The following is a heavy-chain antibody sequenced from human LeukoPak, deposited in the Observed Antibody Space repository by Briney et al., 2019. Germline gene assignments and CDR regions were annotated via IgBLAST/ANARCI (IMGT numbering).Heavy chain of an antibody. V-gene: IGHV3-30*04. CDR3: ARDLLVSYGYLSVFDY. D-gene: IGHD5-18*01. CDR2: ISYDGSNK. CDR1: GFTFSSYA. J-gene: IGHJ4*02. Sequence: GGSLRLSCAASGFTFSSYAMHWVRQAPGKGLEWVAVISYDGSNKYYADSVKGRFTISRDNSKNTLYLQMNSLRAEDTAVYYCARDLLVSYGYLSVFDYRGQGTLVTVSS.